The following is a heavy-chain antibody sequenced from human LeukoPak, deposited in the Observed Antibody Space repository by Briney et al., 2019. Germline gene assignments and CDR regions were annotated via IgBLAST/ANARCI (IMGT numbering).Heavy chain of an antibody. CDR3: ARGKPIAYYYDSSGQRGDY. CDR2: INPNSGGT. Sequence: GSVKVSCKASGYTFTGYYMNWGRQAPGQGGEGMGRINPNSGGTNYEEKFQARVPLTRYTSITTAYMELSRLRSDATAVYYCARGKPIAYYYDSSGQRGDYWGQGTLVTVSS. J-gene: IGHJ4*02. CDR1: GYTFTGYY. D-gene: IGHD3-22*01. V-gene: IGHV1-2*06.